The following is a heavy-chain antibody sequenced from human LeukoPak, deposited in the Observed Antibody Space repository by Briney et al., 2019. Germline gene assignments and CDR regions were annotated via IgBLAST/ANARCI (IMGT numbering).Heavy chain of an antibody. CDR2: INHSGST. J-gene: IGHJ4*02. Sequence: SETLSLTCTVSGYSISSGYFWGWIRQTPGKGLEWIGEINHSGSTNYNPSLKSRVTISVDTSKNQFSLKLSSVTAADTAVYFCARGFRGDNFDYWGQGTLVTVSS. D-gene: IGHD7-27*01. V-gene: IGHV4-38-2*02. CDR1: GYSISSGYF. CDR3: ARGFRGDNFDY.